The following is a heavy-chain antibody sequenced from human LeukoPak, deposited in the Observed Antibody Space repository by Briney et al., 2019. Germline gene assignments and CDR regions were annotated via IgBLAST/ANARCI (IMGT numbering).Heavy chain of an antibody. CDR2: IYYSGST. J-gene: IGHJ4*02. CDR1: GGSISISTYF. Sequence: SETLSLTCTVSGGSISISTYFWGWIRQPPGKGLEWIGNIYYSGSTYYNPSLKSRVTLSVDTSKNQFSLNLSSVTAADTAVYYCARATYGGNSNYFDYWGQGTLVTVSS. D-gene: IGHD4-23*01. CDR3: ARATYGGNSNYFDY. V-gene: IGHV4-39*07.